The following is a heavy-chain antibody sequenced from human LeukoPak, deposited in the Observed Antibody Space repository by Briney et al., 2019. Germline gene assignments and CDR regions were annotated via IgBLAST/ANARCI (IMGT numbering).Heavy chain of an antibody. D-gene: IGHD3-10*01. CDR1: GFTFSSYW. J-gene: IGHJ4*02. CDR2: MSADSATT. V-gene: IGHV3-23*01. Sequence: GGSLRLSCAVSGFTFSSYWMGWVRQAPGKGLEWVSVMSADSATTFYADSVKGRFTISRDNAKNTVFLQMSSLRAEDTALYYCARKSASGNYPLDYWGQGTLVTVSS. CDR3: ARKSASGNYPLDY.